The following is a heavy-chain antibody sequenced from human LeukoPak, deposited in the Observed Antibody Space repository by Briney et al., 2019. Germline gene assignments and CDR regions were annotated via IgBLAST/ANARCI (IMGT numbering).Heavy chain of an antibody. V-gene: IGHV4-4*09. CDR1: GGSITNYY. CDR3: ARLTRLSTSPDRYYLDY. J-gene: IGHJ4*02. Sequence: SETLSLTCSLSGGSITNYYWSWIRQPPGKGLEWIGYIYTSGGTNYIPSLKGRVTISIDTSKNQFSLKLSSVTAADSAVYYCARLTRLSTSPDRYYLDYWGQGTLVTVSS. CDR2: IYTSGGT. D-gene: IGHD6-6*01.